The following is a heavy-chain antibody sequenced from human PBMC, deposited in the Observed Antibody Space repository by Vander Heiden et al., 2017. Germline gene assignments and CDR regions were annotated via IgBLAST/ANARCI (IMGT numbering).Heavy chain of an antibody. CDR1: GDSVSRDSGA. D-gene: IGHD6-19*01. J-gene: IGHJ4*02. CDR3: ASGRHATGWGC. Sequence: QVQLQQSGPGLVKPSQTLSLTCAISGDSVSRDSGAWNWIRQSPSRGLGWLGRTYYRSKWYIEYAVSVKGRITINADTSRNRFSLQLDSVTPEDTALYYCASGRHATGWGCWGQGTLVTVSS. V-gene: IGHV6-1*01. CDR2: TYYRSKWYI.